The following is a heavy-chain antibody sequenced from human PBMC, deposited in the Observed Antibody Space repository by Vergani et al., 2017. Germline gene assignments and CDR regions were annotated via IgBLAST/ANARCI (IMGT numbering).Heavy chain of an antibody. CDR3: AKDRRSSRFAFDI. CDR2: ISYDGSNK. CDR1: GFTFSNYA. J-gene: IGHJ3*02. D-gene: IGHD3-10*01. Sequence: QVQLVESGGGVVQPGRSLRLSCAASGFTFSNYAMHWVRQAPGKGLEWVAVISYDGSNKYYADSVKGRFTISRDNSKNTLYLHMNSLRAEDTAVYYCAKDRRSSRFAFDIWGQGTMVTVS. V-gene: IGHV3-30*18.